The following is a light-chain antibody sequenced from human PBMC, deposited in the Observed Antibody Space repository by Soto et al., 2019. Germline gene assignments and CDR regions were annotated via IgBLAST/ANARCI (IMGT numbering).Light chain of an antibody. CDR1: QSVSGY. J-gene: IGKJ2*01. Sequence: EIVLTQSPATLSLSPGEGATLSCRASQSVSGYLAWYQQKPGQAPRLLINDASNRATGIPARFSGSGSGTDFTLTISSLEPEDFAVYYCQQRSNWPPGGTFGPGTKLEI. V-gene: IGKV3-11*01. CDR2: DAS. CDR3: QQRSNWPPGGT.